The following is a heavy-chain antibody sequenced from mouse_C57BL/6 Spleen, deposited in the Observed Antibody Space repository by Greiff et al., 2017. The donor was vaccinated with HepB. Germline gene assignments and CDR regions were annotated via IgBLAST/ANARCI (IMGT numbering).Heavy chain of an antibody. V-gene: IGHV14-4*01. CDR3: TAGITKDY. CDR2: IDPENGDT. D-gene: IGHD1-1*01. CDR1: GFNIKDDY. J-gene: IGHJ2*01. Sequence: VHVKQSGAELVRPGASVKLSCTASGFNIKDDYMHWVKQRPEQGLEWIGWIDPENGDTEYASKFQGKATITADTSSNTAYLQLSSLTSEDTAVYYCTAGITKDYWGQGTTLTVSS.